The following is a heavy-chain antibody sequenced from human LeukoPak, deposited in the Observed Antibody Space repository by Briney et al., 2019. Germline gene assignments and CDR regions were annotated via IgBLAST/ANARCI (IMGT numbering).Heavy chain of an antibody. Sequence: SETLSLTCTVSGGSISSYYWSWIRQPPGKGLEWIGYIYYSGSTNYNPSLKSRVTISVDTSKNQFSLKLSSVTAADTAVYYCARGHRGTIFGVVTGHGYYFDYWGQGTLVTVSS. J-gene: IGHJ4*02. D-gene: IGHD3-3*01. CDR2: IYYSGST. CDR1: GGSISSYY. CDR3: ARGHRGTIFGVVTGHGYYFDY. V-gene: IGHV4-59*12.